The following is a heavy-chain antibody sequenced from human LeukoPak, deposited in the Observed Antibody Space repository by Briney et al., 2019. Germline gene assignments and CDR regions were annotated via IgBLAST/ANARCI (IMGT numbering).Heavy chain of an antibody. CDR3: RGYCSGGSCYQSDNWFDL. CDR1: GFTFSDYY. J-gene: IGHJ5*02. D-gene: IGHD2-15*01. V-gene: IGHV3-11*01. CDR2: ISSNGSTI. Sequence: PGGSLRLSCAASGFTFSDYYMSWIRQAPGRGLEWVSYISSNGSTIYYADSVKGRFTISRDNAKNSLYLQMNSLRAEDTAVYYCRGYCSGGSCYQSDNWFDLWGQGTLVTVSS.